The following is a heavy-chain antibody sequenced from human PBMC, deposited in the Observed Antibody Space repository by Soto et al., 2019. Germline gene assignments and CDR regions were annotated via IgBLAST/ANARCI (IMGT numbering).Heavy chain of an antibody. D-gene: IGHD6-13*01. CDR2: INHSGST. J-gene: IGHJ6*02. CDR1: GGSFSGHY. CDR3: ARAGPGIEAAGTKDGMDV. Sequence: KASETLSLTCAVYGGSFSGHYWSWIRQPPGKGLEWIGEINHSGSTNYNPSLKSRVTISVDTSKNQFSLKLSSVTAADTAVYYCARAGPGIEAAGTKDGMDVWGQGTTVTVSS. V-gene: IGHV4-34*01.